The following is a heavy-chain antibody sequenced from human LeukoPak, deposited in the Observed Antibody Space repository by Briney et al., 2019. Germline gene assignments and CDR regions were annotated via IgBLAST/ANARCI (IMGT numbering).Heavy chain of an antibody. CDR1: GGSLSSYY. V-gene: IGHV4-4*07. D-gene: IGHD2-2*01. J-gene: IGHJ2*01. Sequence: SETLSLTCTVSGGSLSSYYWSWIRQPAGKGLEWIGRIYTSGSTNYNPSLKSRVTMSVDTSKNQFSLKLSSVTAADTAVYYCARVGYCSSTSCYVRYFDLWGRGTLVTVSS. CDR2: IYTSGST. CDR3: ARVGYCSSTSCYVRYFDL.